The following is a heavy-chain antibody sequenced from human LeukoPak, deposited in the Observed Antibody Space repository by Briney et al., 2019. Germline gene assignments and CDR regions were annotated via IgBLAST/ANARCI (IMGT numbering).Heavy chain of an antibody. Sequence: TGGSLRLSCAASGFTFSSYSMNWVRQAPGKGLEWVSVIYSGSETYYADSVKGRFTISRDNSKNTLYLQMNSLRGEDTAVYYCARGLKYSTGWYYFDYWGQGTLVTVSS. CDR2: IYSGSET. V-gene: IGHV3-53*01. CDR1: GFTFSSYS. J-gene: IGHJ4*02. D-gene: IGHD6-19*01. CDR3: ARGLKYSTGWYYFDY.